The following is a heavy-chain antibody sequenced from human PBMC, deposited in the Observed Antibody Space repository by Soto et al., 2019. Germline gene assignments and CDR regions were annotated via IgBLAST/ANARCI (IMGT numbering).Heavy chain of an antibody. CDR3: ARDLTSGDY. CDR2: INPSGGST. D-gene: IGHD7-27*01. CDR1: GYIFTNYY. V-gene: IGHV1-46*01. J-gene: IGHJ4*02. Sequence: ASVKVSCTASGYIFTNYYIHWVRQAPGQGLEWMAIINPSGGSTNYAQKFQGRVTLARDTFTNTVYMELSSLRSEDTAIYYCARDLTSGDYWGQGTLVTVSS.